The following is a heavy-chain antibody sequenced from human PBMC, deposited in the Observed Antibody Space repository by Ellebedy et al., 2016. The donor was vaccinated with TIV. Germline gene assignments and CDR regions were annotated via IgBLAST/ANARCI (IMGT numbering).Heavy chain of an antibody. Sequence: ASVKVSCKTSGYTFTNYGISWVRQAPGQGLEWMGWISAYNGNTKYAQKFQGSVTMTTDTSTSTVYMEVRSLRSDDTAVYYCAKDPALVYDTSYYYLDFWGQGTLVTVSS. CDR1: GYTFTNYG. CDR2: ISAYNGNT. V-gene: IGHV1-18*01. D-gene: IGHD3-22*01. J-gene: IGHJ4*02. CDR3: AKDPALVYDTSYYYLDF.